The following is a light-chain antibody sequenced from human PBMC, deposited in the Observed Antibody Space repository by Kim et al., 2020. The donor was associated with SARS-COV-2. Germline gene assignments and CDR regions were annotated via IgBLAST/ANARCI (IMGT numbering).Light chain of an antibody. CDR1: SSDIGGYNY. V-gene: IGLV2-8*01. CDR3: TSYAGSNNLV. Sequence: QSALTQPPSASGSPGQSVTISCTGTSSDIGGYNYVSWYQQHPGKAPKGMIYEVSKRSSGVPDRFSGSKSGNTASLTVSGLQPEDEADYYCTSYAGSNNLVFGGGTQLTVL. J-gene: IGLJ3*02. CDR2: EVS.